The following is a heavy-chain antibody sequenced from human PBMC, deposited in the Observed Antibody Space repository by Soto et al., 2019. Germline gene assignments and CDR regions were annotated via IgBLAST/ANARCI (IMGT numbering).Heavy chain of an antibody. CDR2: IDIGGNT. D-gene: IGHD2-2*01. J-gene: IGHJ4*02. Sequence: EVQVVESGGGLVQPGGSLRLSCAASGFSVTNNYMNWVRQAPGKGLEWVSIIDIGGNTYYADSVKDRFTISRDNSRNTLYVQMDSLRAEDTAVYYCARGRGSTGYLGREHYFDYWGQGPPVTVSP. CDR1: GFSVTNNY. V-gene: IGHV3-66*01. CDR3: ARGRGSTGYLGREHYFDY.